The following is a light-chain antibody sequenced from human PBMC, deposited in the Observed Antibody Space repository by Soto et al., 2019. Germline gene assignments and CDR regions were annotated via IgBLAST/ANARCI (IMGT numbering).Light chain of an antibody. CDR2: ENT. Sequence: QLVLTQPPSVSGAPGQRVTISCTGSSSNIGAVFDVHRYQQVPGTAPKLLIYENTKRPSGVPDRFSGSKSGTSASLAITGLQAEDEADYYCQSYDSGLSGWLFGGGTKVTVL. V-gene: IGLV1-40*01. CDR1: SSNIGAVFD. J-gene: IGLJ2*01. CDR3: QSYDSGLSGWL.